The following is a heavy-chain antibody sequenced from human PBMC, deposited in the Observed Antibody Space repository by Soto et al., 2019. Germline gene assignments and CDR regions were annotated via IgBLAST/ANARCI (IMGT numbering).Heavy chain of an antibody. CDR3: ARDPYYDFWSGAIDY. CDR1: GFTFSSYW. CDR2: IKQDGSEK. Sequence: GGSLRLSCAASGFTFSSYWMSWVRQAPGKGLEWVANIKQDGSEKYYVDSVKGRFTISRDNAKNSLYLQMNSLRAEDTAVYYCARDPYYDFWSGAIDYWGQGTLVTVSS. J-gene: IGHJ4*02. D-gene: IGHD3-3*01. V-gene: IGHV3-7*01.